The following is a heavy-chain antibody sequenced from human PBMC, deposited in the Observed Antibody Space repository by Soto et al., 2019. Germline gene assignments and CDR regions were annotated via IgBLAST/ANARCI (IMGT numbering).Heavy chain of an antibody. V-gene: IGHV1-3*01. D-gene: IGHD4-4*01. CDR1: GYTFTSYA. CDR3: ARLEEMLQFPDYYGMDV. CDR2: INAGNGNT. J-gene: IGHJ6*02. Sequence: QVPLVQSGAEVKKPGASVKVSCKASGYTFTSYAMHWVRQAPGQRLEWMGWINAGNGNTKYSQKFQGRVTITRDTSASTAYMELSSLRSEDTAVYYCARLEEMLQFPDYYGMDVWGQGTTVTVSS.